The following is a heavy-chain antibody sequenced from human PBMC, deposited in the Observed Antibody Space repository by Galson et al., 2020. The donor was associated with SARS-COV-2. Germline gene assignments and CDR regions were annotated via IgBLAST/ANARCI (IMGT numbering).Heavy chain of an antibody. CDR2: IYTSGST. CDR3: ARDAYDFWSGYYILGDYYYYGMDV. CDR1: GGSISSYY. Sequence: SQTLSLTCTVSGGSISSYYWSWIRQPAGKGLEWIGRIYTSGSTNYNPSLKSRVTMSVDTSKNQFSLKLSSVTAADTAVYYCARDAYDFWSGYYILGDYYYYGMDVWGQGTTVTVSS. V-gene: IGHV4-4*07. D-gene: IGHD3-3*01. J-gene: IGHJ6*02.